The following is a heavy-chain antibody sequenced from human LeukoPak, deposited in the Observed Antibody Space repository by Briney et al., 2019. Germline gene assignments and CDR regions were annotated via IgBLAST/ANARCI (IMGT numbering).Heavy chain of an antibody. Sequence: PSETLSLTCAVSGGSISSGDYSWSWIRQPPGSGLEWIGYIWHSGHTNYNPSLRSRVTISLARSNSQFSLRLSPVTAADTAVDYCARARESMATAGSYFDYWGQGTLVAVSS. CDR3: ARARESMATAGSYFDY. D-gene: IGHD6-13*01. CDR2: IWHSGHT. J-gene: IGHJ4*02. CDR1: GGSISSGDYS. V-gene: IGHV4-30-2*01.